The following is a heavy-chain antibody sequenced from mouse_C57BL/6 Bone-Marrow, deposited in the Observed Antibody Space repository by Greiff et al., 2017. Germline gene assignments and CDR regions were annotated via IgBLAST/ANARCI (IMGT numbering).Heavy chain of an antibody. CDR2: LWTGGGT. CDR1: GFSLTSYA. CDR3: ARSWDWFAY. D-gene: IGHD4-1*01. V-gene: IGHV2-9-1*01. Sequence: VQLVESGPGLVAPSQSLSITCTVSGFSLTSYAISWVRQPPGKGLEWLGVLWTGGGTNYNSALKSRLSISKDNSKSQVFLKMNSLQTDDTARYYCARSWDWFAYWGQGTLVTVSA. J-gene: IGHJ3*01.